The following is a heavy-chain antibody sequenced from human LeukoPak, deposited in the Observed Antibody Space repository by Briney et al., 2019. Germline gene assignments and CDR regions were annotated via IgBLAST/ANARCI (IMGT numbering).Heavy chain of an antibody. Sequence: ASVKVSCKASGYTFTGYYMHRVRQAPGQGLEWIGWINPNSGGTNYAQKLQGRVTMTTDTSTSTAYMELRSLRSDDTAVYYCARAPYGDYDSVFGESDYWGQGTLVTVSS. V-gene: IGHV1-2*02. CDR3: ARAPYGDYDSVFGESDY. D-gene: IGHD4-17*01. CDR2: INPNSGGT. J-gene: IGHJ4*02. CDR1: GYTFTGYY.